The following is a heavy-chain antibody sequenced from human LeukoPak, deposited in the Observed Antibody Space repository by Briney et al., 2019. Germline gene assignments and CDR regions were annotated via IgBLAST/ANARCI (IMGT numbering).Heavy chain of an antibody. CDR1: GGSISSGGYS. J-gene: IGHJ3*02. V-gene: IGHV4-30-2*01. Sequence: PSETLSLTCAVSGGSISSGGYSWSWIRQPPGKGLEWIGCIYHSGSTYYNPSLKSRVTISVDRSKNQFSLKLSSVTAADTAVYYCARVGWYCSSTSCYTAAFDIWGQGTMVTVS. CDR2: IYHSGST. CDR3: ARVGWYCSSTSCYTAAFDI. D-gene: IGHD2-2*02.